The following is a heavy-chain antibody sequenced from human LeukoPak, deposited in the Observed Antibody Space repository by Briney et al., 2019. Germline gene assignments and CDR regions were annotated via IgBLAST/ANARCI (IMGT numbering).Heavy chain of an antibody. V-gene: IGHV4-39*01. Sequence: PSETLSLTCTASGGSISSTSYYRGRIRRPPGRGLEWIGGIIYSGNTKYNPSLKSRVTISVDTTKNQFSLKLTSVTAADTAVYFCVRHFHGSGYVVGLWGQGTLVTVSS. D-gene: IGHD6-13*01. J-gene: IGHJ4*02. CDR3: VRHFHGSGYVVGL. CDR1: GGSISSTSYY. CDR2: IIYSGNT.